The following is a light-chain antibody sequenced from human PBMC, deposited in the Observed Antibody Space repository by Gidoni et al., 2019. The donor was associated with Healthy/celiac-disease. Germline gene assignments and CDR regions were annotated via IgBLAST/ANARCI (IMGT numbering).Light chain of an antibody. CDR1: QDISNY. CDR2: DAS. Sequence: DIQMTQSPSSLSASVGDRVTITCQASQDISNYFNWYQQKPGKAPKLLLYDASTLETGIPSRFSGSGSGTDFTFTISSLQPEDIATYYCQQYDNLLLTFGGGTKVEIK. CDR3: QQYDNLLLT. J-gene: IGKJ4*01. V-gene: IGKV1-33*01.